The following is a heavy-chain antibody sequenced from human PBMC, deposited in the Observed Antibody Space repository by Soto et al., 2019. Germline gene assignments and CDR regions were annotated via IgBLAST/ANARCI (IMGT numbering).Heavy chain of an antibody. CDR1: GYSISSGYY. V-gene: IGHV4-38-2*01. J-gene: IGHJ5*02. D-gene: IGHD4-17*01. Sequence: WETLSLTCAVSGYSISSGYYWGWIRQPPGKGLEWIGSIYHSGSTYYNPSLKSRVTISVDTSKNQFSLKLSSVTAADTAVYYCARVWTTVIYNWFDPWGQGTLVTVSS. CDR2: IYHSGST. CDR3: ARVWTTVIYNWFDP.